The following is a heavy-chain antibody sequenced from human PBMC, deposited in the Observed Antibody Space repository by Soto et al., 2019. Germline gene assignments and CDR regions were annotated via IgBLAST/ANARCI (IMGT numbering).Heavy chain of an antibody. CDR2: INNSGHYT. Sequence: PGRSLRLSXTTSTLRFSDHTMSWVRQAPGKGLECVSDINNSGHYTYYEGSVKGRFTISRDNSKNTMFLQMNNLRVQDTAMYYCARRPDAFDIWGQGAMVTVSS. V-gene: IGHV3-23*01. J-gene: IGHJ3*02. CDR3: ARRPDAFDI. CDR1: TLRFSDHT.